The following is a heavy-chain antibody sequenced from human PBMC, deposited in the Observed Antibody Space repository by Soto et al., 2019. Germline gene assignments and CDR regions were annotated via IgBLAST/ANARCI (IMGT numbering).Heavy chain of an antibody. J-gene: IGHJ4*02. CDR3: AQGHSSHFDILTGSDC. CDR1: GTTFSTYA. Sequence: PGGSLRLSCAASGTTFSTYAMHWVRQAPGKGLEWVTVISYDGGIKYYADSVKGRFNVSRDNSKNTLYLQMNSLRAEDTAVYYCAQGHSSHFDILTGSDCWGQGTLVTVSS. CDR2: ISYDGGIK. D-gene: IGHD3-9*01. V-gene: IGHV3-30*18.